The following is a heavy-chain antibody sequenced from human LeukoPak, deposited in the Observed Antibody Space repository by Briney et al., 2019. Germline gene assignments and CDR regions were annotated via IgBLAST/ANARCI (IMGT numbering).Heavy chain of an antibody. V-gene: IGHV1-69*13. Sequence: SVKLSCKASGGTFSSYAISWVRQAPGQGLEWMGGIIPIFGTANYAQKFQGRVTITADESTSTAYMELSSLRSEDTAVYYCASPYCSSTSCRTLYYYYGIDVWGQGTTVTVSS. D-gene: IGHD2-2*01. J-gene: IGHJ6*02. CDR1: GGTFSSYA. CDR2: IIPIFGTA. CDR3: ASPYCSSTSCRTLYYYYGIDV.